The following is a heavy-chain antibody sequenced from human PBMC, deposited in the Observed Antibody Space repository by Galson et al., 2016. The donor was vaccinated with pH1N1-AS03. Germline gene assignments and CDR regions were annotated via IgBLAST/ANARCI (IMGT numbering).Heavy chain of an antibody. D-gene: IGHD3-9*01. V-gene: IGHV1-69*04. CDR1: GGSFSRYG. Sequence: SVKVSCKASGGSFSRYGISWVRQAPGQGLEWMGRIIPMYDIVNNAQKFQGRVTITADKSTSTLYMELTSLRSDDTAVYYCARGPHILTASYKFDYWGQGALVTVSS. J-gene: IGHJ4*02. CDR2: IIPMYDIV. CDR3: ARGPHILTASYKFDY.